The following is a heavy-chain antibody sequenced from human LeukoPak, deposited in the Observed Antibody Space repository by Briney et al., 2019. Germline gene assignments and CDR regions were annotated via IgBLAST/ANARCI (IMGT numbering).Heavy chain of an antibody. D-gene: IGHD6-19*01. Sequence: GGSLSLSCPASGFTFNNLAMSGVAQAPGKGLEGVSPISGSGGSTFYADSVKGRFPIPRDNSKNTLFLQMNSLRVEDTAIYYCAKAGSSGWSSSGGDYWGQGSLVTVSS. V-gene: IGHV3-23*01. J-gene: IGHJ4*02. CDR2: ISGSGGST. CDR1: GFTFNNLA. CDR3: AKAGSSGWSSSGGDY.